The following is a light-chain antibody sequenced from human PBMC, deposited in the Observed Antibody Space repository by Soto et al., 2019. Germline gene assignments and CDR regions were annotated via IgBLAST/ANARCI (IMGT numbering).Light chain of an antibody. CDR2: TNN. CDR1: KSNIGAGYD. J-gene: IGLJ2*01. CDR3: QSYDIILRSSV. V-gene: IGLV1-40*01. Sequence: QPVLTQPPSVSGAPGQTVTISCIGGKSNIGAGYDVHWYQHLPGAAPKLLIFTNNNRPSGVPDRFSASKSVTSASLAIAGLQADDQADYYCQSYDIILRSSVFGGGTKLTVL.